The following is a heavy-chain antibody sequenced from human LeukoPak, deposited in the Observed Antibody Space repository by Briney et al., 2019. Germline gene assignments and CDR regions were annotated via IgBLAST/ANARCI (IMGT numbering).Heavy chain of an antibody. Sequence: SVKVSCKASGGTFSSYAISWVRQAPGQGLEWMGRIIPILGIANYAQKFQGRVTITADKSTSTAYMELSSLRSEDTAVYHCASLPYSSSWYVYWGQGTLVTVSS. J-gene: IGHJ4*02. V-gene: IGHV1-69*04. CDR2: IIPILGIA. CDR3: ASLPYSSSWYVY. CDR1: GGTFSSYA. D-gene: IGHD6-13*01.